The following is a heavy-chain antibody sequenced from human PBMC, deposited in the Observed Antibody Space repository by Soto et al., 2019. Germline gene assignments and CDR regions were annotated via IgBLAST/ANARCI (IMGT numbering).Heavy chain of an antibody. D-gene: IGHD2-2*02. J-gene: IGHJ5*02. CDR3: ARFLLYSASGRGWFDP. V-gene: IGHV3-7*03. CDR2: IKYDGSQS. CDR1: VFTFSKFW. Sequence: GWSLRLSCTSSVFTFSKFWMSWVRQAPGKGLEWMANIKYDGSQSYYVDSVKGRFTISRDNTKNALYLQVNSLRVDDTAVYYCARFLLYSASGRGWFDPRGQGTLVTVSS.